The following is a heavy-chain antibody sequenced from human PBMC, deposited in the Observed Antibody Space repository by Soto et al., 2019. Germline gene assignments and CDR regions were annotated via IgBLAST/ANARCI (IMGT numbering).Heavy chain of an antibody. CDR2: IYYSGST. J-gene: IGHJ4*02. CDR3: ARDRDDTGIDY. Sequence: PSETLSLTCTVSGGSISSGDYYWSWIRQPPGKGLEWIGYIYYSGSTYYNPSLKSRVTISVDTSKNQFSLKLSSVTAADTAVYYCARDRDDTGIDYWGQGTLVTVSS. V-gene: IGHV4-30-4*01. D-gene: IGHD1-1*01. CDR1: GGSISSGDYY.